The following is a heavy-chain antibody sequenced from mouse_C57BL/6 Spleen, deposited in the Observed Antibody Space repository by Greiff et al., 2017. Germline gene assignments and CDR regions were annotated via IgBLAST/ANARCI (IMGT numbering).Heavy chain of an antibody. CDR3: ARSAPYAMDY. CDR1: GYTFTSYW. V-gene: IGHV1-64*01. J-gene: IGHJ4*01. Sequence: QVHVKQPGAELVKPGASVKLSCKASGYTFTSYWMHWVKQRPGQGLEWIGMIHPNSGSTNYNEKFKSKATLTVDKSSSTAYMQLSSLTSEDSAVYYCARSAPYAMDYWGQGTSVTVSS. CDR2: IHPNSGST.